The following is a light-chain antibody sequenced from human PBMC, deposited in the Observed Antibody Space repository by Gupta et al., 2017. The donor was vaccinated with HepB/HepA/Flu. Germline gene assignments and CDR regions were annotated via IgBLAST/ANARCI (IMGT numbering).Light chain of an antibody. V-gene: IGLV2-14*03. J-gene: IGLJ1*01. CDR3: SSYTYSSTLYV. CDR2: DVS. CDR1: SSDVGSYNY. Sequence: QSALTQPASVSGSPGQSITISCTGTSSDVGSYNYVSWYQQHPGKAPKVMIYDVSNRPSGVSNRFSGSKSGNTAFLTISGLQAEDEADYYCSSYTYSSTLYVFGTGTKVTVL.